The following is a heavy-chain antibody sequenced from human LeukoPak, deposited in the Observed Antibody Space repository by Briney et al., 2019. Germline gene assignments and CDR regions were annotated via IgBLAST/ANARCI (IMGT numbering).Heavy chain of an antibody. CDR1: GGSFSAYY. Sequence: PSETLSLTCAVYGGSFSAYYWTWVRQPPGKGLEWIGEINHSGSTNYNPSLKSRVTISVDTSRNQFSLKLSSVTAADTAVYYCARPNHKDHCSTTSCYRYFDYWGQGTLVTVSS. D-gene: IGHD2-2*02. CDR2: INHSGST. J-gene: IGHJ4*02. V-gene: IGHV4-34*01. CDR3: ARPNHKDHCSTTSCYRYFDY.